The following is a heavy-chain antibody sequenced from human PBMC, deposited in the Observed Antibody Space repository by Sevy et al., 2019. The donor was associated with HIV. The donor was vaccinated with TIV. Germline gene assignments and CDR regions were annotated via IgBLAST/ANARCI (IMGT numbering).Heavy chain of an antibody. Sequence: GGSLRLSCAASGFTFSSYAMHWVRQAPGKGLEWVAVISYDGSNKYYADSVKGRFTISRDNSKNTLYLQMNSLRAEDTAVDYCAREFSDEDIVVVPAAPEGNWFDPWGQGTLVTVSS. CDR2: ISYDGSNK. J-gene: IGHJ5*02. CDR3: AREFSDEDIVVVPAAPEGNWFDP. CDR1: GFTFSSYA. D-gene: IGHD2-2*01. V-gene: IGHV3-30*04.